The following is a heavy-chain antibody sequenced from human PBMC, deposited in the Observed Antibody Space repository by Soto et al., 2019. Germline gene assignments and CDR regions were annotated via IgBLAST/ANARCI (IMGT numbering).Heavy chain of an antibody. J-gene: IGHJ6*02. V-gene: IGHV3-15*07. D-gene: IGHD4-4*01. Sequence: GGSLRLSCAASGFTFSNAWMNWVRQAPGKGLEWVGRIKSKTDGGTTDYAAPVKGRFTISRDDSKNTLYLQMNSLKTEDTAVYYCTTDHYSRAPYYYYGMDVWGQGTTVTVSS. CDR1: GFTFSNAW. CDR3: TTDHYSRAPYYYYGMDV. CDR2: IKSKTDGGTT.